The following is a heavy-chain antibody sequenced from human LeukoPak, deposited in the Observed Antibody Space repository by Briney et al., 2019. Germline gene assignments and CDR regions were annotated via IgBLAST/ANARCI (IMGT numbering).Heavy chain of an antibody. CDR1: GFTFRSYA. Sequence: GGSLRLSXAASGFTFRSYAMSWVRQAPGKGLEWVSAISGSGGSTYYADSVKGRFTISRDNSKNTLYLQMNSLRAEDTAVYYCAKARIAAAGTLNYWGQGTLVTVSS. CDR3: AKARIAAAGTLNY. J-gene: IGHJ4*02. V-gene: IGHV3-23*01. D-gene: IGHD6-13*01. CDR2: ISGSGGST.